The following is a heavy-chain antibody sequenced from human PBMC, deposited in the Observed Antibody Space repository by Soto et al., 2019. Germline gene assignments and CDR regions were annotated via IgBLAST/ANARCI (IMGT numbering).Heavy chain of an antibody. CDR1: GFSFSSHA. CDR3: ASDAQCLAPYAFDM. Sequence: QVQLVESGGGVVQPGRSLRLSCAPSGFSFSSHAMHWVRQAPGKGLEWVAEIWYDGSNKYYGDSMKGRFTISRDNSKNMLFLQMNSLRVEDTAVYYCASDAQCLAPYAFDMWGRGTLVTVSS. D-gene: IGHD6-19*01. V-gene: IGHV3-33*01. CDR2: IWYDGSNK. J-gene: IGHJ3*02.